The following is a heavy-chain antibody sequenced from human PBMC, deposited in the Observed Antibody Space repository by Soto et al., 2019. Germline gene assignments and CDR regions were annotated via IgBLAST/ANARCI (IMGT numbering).Heavy chain of an antibody. J-gene: IGHJ4*02. CDR1: GDSISSSDYY. D-gene: IGHD1-1*01. CDR3: ARHCTGSSCYGLFF. Sequence: QLQELGPGLVKPSETLSLTCRVSGDSISSSDYYWGWIRQSPGAGLEWIGSAYYSGNTYYNPSLRGRVTISVDTSKNSFSVKLRSVTASDTAVYYCARHCTGSSCYGLFFWGQGALVTVSS. V-gene: IGHV4-39*01. CDR2: AYYSGNT.